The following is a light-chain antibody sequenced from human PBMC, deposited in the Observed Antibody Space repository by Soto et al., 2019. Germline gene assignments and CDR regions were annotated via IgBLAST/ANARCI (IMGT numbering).Light chain of an antibody. CDR1: ESIDIW. J-gene: IGKJ1*01. CDR3: QHHNRYPRT. V-gene: IGKV1-5*03. Sequence: DIQMTQSPSTLSASVGDRVTITCRASESIDIWLAWYQQKPGKAPKLLIYHTSSLESGVPSRFSGSGSGTEFTLTLSSLQPDDFASYYCQHHNRYPRTFGQGTKVEI. CDR2: HTS.